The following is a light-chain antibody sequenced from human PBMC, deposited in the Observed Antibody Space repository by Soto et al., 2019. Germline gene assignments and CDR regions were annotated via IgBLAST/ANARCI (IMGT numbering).Light chain of an antibody. CDR2: GAS. CDR1: ESVSENY. V-gene: IGKV3-20*01. CDR3: QQYGSSTLT. J-gene: IGKJ4*01. Sequence: EIVLTQSPGTLSLSPGERATLSCRASESVSENYLAWYQQRSGQAPRVXIYGASSRASAVPDRFSGSGSGADFTRTISRLEPEDFAVYDCQQYGSSTLTFGGGTQVDIK.